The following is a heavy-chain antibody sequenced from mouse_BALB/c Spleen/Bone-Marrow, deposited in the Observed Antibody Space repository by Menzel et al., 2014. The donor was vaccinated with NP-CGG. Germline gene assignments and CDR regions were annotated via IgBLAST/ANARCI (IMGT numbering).Heavy chain of an antibody. J-gene: IGHJ2*01. CDR2: IRNKANGYTT. D-gene: IGHD3-1*01. Sequence: EVKLMESGGGLVQPGGSLRLSCATSGFTFTDYYMSWVRQPPGKALEWLGFIRNKANGYTTEYSASVKGRFTISRDNSQSILYLQMNSLRAEDSATYYCARDRAARATGYYFDYWGQGTTLTVSS. V-gene: IGHV7-3*02. CDR1: GFTFTDYY. CDR3: ARDRAARATGYYFDY.